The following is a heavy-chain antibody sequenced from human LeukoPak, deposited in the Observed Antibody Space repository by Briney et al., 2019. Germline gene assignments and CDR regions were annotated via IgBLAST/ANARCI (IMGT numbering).Heavy chain of an antibody. Sequence: SETLSLTCAVYGGSFSGYYWSWIRQPPGKGLEWIGEINHSGSTNYNPSLKSRVTISVDTSKNQFSLKLSSVTAADTAVYYCARGRKRLLRDYFDYGGQRTLVTVSS. D-gene: IGHD2-15*01. J-gene: IGHJ4*02. CDR1: GGSFSGYY. CDR3: ARGRKRLLRDYFDY. V-gene: IGHV4-34*01. CDR2: INHSGST.